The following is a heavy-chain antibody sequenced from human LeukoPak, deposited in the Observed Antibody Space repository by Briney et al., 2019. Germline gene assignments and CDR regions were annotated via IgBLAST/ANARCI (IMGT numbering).Heavy chain of an antibody. CDR3: ARDFWGLDY. CDR2: ITSSGSTI. Sequence: GGSLSLSCAASGFTFSTYEMNWVRQAPGEGLEWVSYITSSGSTIYYADSVKGRFTISRDNAKNSLYLQMNSLRAEDTAVYYCARDFWGLDYWGQGTLVTVSS. CDR1: GFTFSTYE. V-gene: IGHV3-48*03. J-gene: IGHJ4*02. D-gene: IGHD7-27*01.